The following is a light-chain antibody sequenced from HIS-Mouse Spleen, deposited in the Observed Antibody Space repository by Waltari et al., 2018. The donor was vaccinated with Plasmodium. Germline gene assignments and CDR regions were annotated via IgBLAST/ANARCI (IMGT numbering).Light chain of an antibody. CDR3: QSADSSGTPNWV. CDR2: KDR. Sequence: SYELTQPPSVSVSPGQTARITCSGDALPKQYASWYQQKPGQAPVLVIYKDRERPSGIPERFSGSSSGTTVTLTISGVQAEDEADYYCQSADSSGTPNWVFGGGTKLTVL. V-gene: IGLV3-25*03. CDR1: ALPKQY. J-gene: IGLJ3*02.